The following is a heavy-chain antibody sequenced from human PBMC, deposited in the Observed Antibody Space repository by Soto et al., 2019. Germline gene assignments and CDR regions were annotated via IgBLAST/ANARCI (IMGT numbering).Heavy chain of an antibody. V-gene: IGHV3-23*01. CDR1: GFTFSSYA. CDR3: VLWPPYYFDY. J-gene: IGHJ4*02. D-gene: IGHD3-10*01. CDR2: ISVSGGST. Sequence: EVQLLESGGGLVQPGGSLRLSCAASGFTFSSYAMSWVRQAPGKVLEWVSAISVSGGSTYYADSVKGRFTISRDNSKNTLYLQMNSLRAEDTAVYYCVLWPPYYFDYWGQGTLVTVSS.